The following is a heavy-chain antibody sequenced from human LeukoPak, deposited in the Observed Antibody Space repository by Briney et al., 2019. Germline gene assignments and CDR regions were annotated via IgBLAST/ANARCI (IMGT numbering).Heavy chain of an antibody. D-gene: IGHD3-16*02. Sequence: ASVKVSCKASGYTFTNYAITWVRQAPGQGLECMGWISPYNGNTNFAQNLQGRVTMTTDTATSTAYMELRDLRSDDTAMYYCAITSARGTYRFLDYWGQGTLVTVSS. CDR1: GYTFTNYA. CDR2: ISPYNGNT. J-gene: IGHJ4*02. CDR3: AITSARGTYRFLDY. V-gene: IGHV1-18*01.